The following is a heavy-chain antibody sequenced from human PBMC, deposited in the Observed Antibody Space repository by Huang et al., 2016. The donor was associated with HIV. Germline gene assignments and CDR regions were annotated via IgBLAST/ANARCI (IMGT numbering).Heavy chain of an antibody. CDR1: GFSLTSSGVA. V-gene: IGHV2-5*02. J-gene: IGHJ4*02. CDR3: VHRLRYGKWYVDY. CDR2: ISWDNEE. D-gene: IGHD6-13*01. Sequence: QITLKESGPTLVKPTQTLTLTCTFSGFSLTSSGVAVGWIRQPPGKALEWLALISWDNEERFSPSLKTRLTITKDTPKNEVVLTMTNMDPVDTATYYCVHRLRYGKWYVDYWGQGVLVTVSS.